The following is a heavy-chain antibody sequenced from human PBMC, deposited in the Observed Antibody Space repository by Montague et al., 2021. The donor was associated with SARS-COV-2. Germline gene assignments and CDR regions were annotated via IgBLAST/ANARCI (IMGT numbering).Heavy chain of an antibody. CDR2: IYPGGNT. CDR3: PSGDTVTYYFDY. Sequence: TLSLTCTVSGGSISSDYFYWSWMRPPAGMGLEWFVLIYPGGNTNSNPSLESRVTISVDTSKNQFSLKLISVTAADTAVYYCPSGDTVTYYFDYWGRGTLVTVSS. J-gene: IGHJ4*02. CDR1: GGSISSDYFY. D-gene: IGHD4-17*01. V-gene: IGHV4-61*02.